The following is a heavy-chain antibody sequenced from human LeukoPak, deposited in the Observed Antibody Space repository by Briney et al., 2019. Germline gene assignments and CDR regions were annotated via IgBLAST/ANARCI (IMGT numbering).Heavy chain of an antibody. Sequence: SETLSLTCTVSGGSISSYYWSWIRQPPGKGLEWIGYIYYSGSTNYNPSLKSRVTISVDTSKNQFSLKLSSVTAADTAVYYCARDPYYDYVWGSYRTYAFDIWGQGTMVTVSS. CDR1: GGSISSYY. D-gene: IGHD3-16*02. J-gene: IGHJ3*02. CDR2: IYYSGST. V-gene: IGHV4-59*12. CDR3: ARDPYYDYVWGSYRTYAFDI.